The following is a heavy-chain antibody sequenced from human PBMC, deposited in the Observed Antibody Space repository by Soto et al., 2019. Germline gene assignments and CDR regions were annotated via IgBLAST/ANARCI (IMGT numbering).Heavy chain of an antibody. Sequence: PSETLSLTCTVSGGSISSYYWSWIRQPPGKGLEWIGYIYYSGSTNYNPSLKSRVTISVDTSKNQFSLKLSSVTAADTAVYYCARGGWQWLAFDIWGQGTMVTVS. CDR1: GGSISSYY. D-gene: IGHD6-19*01. J-gene: IGHJ3*02. CDR2: IYYSGST. V-gene: IGHV4-59*01. CDR3: ARGGWQWLAFDI.